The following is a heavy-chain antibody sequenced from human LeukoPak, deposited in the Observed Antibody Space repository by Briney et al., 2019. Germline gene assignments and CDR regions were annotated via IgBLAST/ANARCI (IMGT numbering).Heavy chain of an antibody. CDR2: IYSDGTT. CDR3: AREHYNLLTGRGGYFDY. CDR1: GFTFGSYS. Sequence: GGSLRLSCAASGFTFGSYSMNWVRQAPGKGLEWVSVIYSDGTTYYADSVKGRFTISRDNSKNTLYLQMNSLRAEDTAVYYCAREHYNLLTGRGGYFDYWGQGTLVTVSS. J-gene: IGHJ4*02. D-gene: IGHD3-9*01. V-gene: IGHV3-53*01.